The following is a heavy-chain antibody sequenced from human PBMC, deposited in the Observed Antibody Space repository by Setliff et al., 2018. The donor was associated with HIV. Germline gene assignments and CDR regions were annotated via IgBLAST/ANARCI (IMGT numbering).Heavy chain of an antibody. J-gene: IGHJ5*01. V-gene: IGHV4-4*09. CDR1: GDSIGTYS. CDR3: AKRAVQDGTVTSSNWFES. Sequence: SETLSLTCAVSGDSIGTYSWHWLRQPPGKGLEWIGYIYGSGSTGYNPSLTSRVTMSTDTPNNRFALKLTAVTAADTAVYYCAKRAVQDGTVTSSNWFESWGQGTLVTVSS. D-gene: IGHD1-7*01. CDR2: IYGSGST.